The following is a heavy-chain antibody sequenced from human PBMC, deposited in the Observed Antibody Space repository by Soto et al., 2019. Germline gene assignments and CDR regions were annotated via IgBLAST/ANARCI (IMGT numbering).Heavy chain of an antibody. V-gene: IGHV3-30*18. CDR1: GFTFSSYG. D-gene: IGHD3-3*01. Sequence: PGGSLRLSCAASGFTFSSYGMHWVRQAPGKGLEWVAVISYDGSNKYYADSVKGRFTISRDNSKNTLYLQMNSLRAEDTAVYYCAKNAPRGFGVVSYYYGMDVWGQGTTVTVSS. J-gene: IGHJ6*02. CDR2: ISYDGSNK. CDR3: AKNAPRGFGVVSYYYGMDV.